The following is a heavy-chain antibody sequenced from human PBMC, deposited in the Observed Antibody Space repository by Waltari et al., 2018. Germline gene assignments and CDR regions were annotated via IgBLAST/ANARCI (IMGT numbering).Heavy chain of an antibody. J-gene: IGHJ4*02. V-gene: IGHV4-61*02. CDR3: ARDYVGYYYFDY. D-gene: IGHD3-16*01. Sequence: QVQLQESGPGLVKPSQTLSLTCTVSGGSISRGSYYWSWIRQPAGKGLEWIGRIYTSGSTNYNPSLKSRVTISVDTSKNQFSLKLSSVTAADTAVYYCARDYVGYYYFDYWGQGTLVTVSS. CDR2: IYTSGST. CDR1: GGSISRGSYY.